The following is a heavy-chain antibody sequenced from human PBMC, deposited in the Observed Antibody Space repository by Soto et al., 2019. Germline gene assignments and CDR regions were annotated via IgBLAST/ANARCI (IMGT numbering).Heavy chain of an antibody. J-gene: IGHJ4*02. CDR3: ARLGSGCYYDY. CDR1: GFTFSSYA. CDR2: ISGSGGST. Sequence: EVQLLESGGGLVQPGGSLRLSCAASGFTFSSYAMRWVRKATGKGLEWVSAISGSGGSTYYADSVKGRFTVSRDTSKNTLYLQMNSLRAEDTASYSCARLGSGCYYDYWGQRPLVTVSS. V-gene: IGHV3-23*01. D-gene: IGHD6-19*01.